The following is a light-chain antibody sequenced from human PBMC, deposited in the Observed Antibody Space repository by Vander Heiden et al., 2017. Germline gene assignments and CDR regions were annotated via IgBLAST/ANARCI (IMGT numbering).Light chain of an antibody. V-gene: IGKV3-11*01. Sequence: EVVLTQSPATLSLSPGESATLSCRASQSVSTYLAWYQQKVGQAPRLLIYDASKRATGIPARFSGSGSGTDFTLTISSLEPEDFALYYCQQRGTFGQGTMVEIK. CDR3: QQRGT. CDR1: QSVSTY. J-gene: IGKJ1*01. CDR2: DAS.